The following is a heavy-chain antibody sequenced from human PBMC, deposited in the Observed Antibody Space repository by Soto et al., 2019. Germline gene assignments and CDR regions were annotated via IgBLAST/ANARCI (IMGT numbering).Heavy chain of an antibody. CDR1: GGSISSGGYS. D-gene: IGHD4-17*01. Sequence: PSETLSLTCAVSGGSISSGGYSWSWIRQPPGKGLEWIGYIYYSGSTYYNPSLKSRVTISVDTSKNQFSLKPSSVTAADTAVYYCARLRDYGDSSPDAFDIWGQGTMVTVSS. V-gene: IGHV4-30-2*05. CDR2: IYYSGST. J-gene: IGHJ3*02. CDR3: ARLRDYGDSSPDAFDI.